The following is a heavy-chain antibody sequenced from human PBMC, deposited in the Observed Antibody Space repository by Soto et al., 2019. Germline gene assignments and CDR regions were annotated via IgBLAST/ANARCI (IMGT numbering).Heavy chain of an antibody. Sequence: SETLSLTCGVYGGSFRNYYWIWVRQPLGKGLEWIGEVNHSGEATYNPSLQSRVTISLDTSNNHFSLKMTSLTAADTALYFCTRAERFTRSCFDPWGQGTQVTVS. CDR2: VNHSGEA. J-gene: IGHJ5*02. CDR1: GGSFRNYY. V-gene: IGHV4-34*01. D-gene: IGHD3-10*01. CDR3: TRAERFTRSCFDP.